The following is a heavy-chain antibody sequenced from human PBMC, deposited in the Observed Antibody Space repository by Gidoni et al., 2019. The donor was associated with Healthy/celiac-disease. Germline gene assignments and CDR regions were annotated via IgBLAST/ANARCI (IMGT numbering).Heavy chain of an antibody. V-gene: IGHV3-48*02. D-gene: IGHD3-3*01. J-gene: IGHJ5*02. CDR1: GFTFSSYS. Sequence: EVQLVESGGGLVQPGGSLRLSCAASGFTFSSYSMNWVRQAPGKGLEWVSYISSSSSTIYYADSVKGRFTISRDDAKNSLYLQMNSLRDEDTAAYYCASSRHYDVWSGFDWFDPWVQGTLVTVSS. CDR2: ISSSSSTI. CDR3: ASSRHYDVWSGFDWFDP.